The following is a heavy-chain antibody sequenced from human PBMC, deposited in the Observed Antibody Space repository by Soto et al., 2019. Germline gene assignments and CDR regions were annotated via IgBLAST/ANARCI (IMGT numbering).Heavy chain of an antibody. CDR3: ARVHRYFDWFPFYFDY. CDR2: MNPNSGNT. J-gene: IGHJ4*02. V-gene: IGHV1-8*01. CDR1: GYTFTSYD. D-gene: IGHD3-9*01. Sequence: ASVKVSCKASGYTFTSYDINWVRQATGQGLEWMGWMNPNSGNTGYAQKFQGRVTMTRNTSISTAYMELSSLRSEDTAVYYCARVHRYFDWFPFYFDYWGQGTLVTVSS.